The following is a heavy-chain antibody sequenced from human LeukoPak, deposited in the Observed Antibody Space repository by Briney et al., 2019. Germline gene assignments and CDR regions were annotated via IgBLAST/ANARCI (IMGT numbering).Heavy chain of an antibody. CDR3: ARSSSSVRFDP. J-gene: IGHJ5*02. V-gene: IGHV3-21*06. Sequence: DSVKGRFTISRDNAKNSLYLQMNSLRAEDTAVYYCARSSSSVRFDPWGQGTLVTVSS. D-gene: IGHD6-6*01.